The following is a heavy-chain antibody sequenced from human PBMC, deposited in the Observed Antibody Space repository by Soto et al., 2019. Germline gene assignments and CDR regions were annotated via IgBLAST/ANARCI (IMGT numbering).Heavy chain of an antibody. D-gene: IGHD6-19*01. Sequence: VQLLESGGGLVQPGGSLRLSCAASGFIFRDYAMNWVRQAQGKGLEWVSDISGSGDSARYADSVKGRFTISRDNSRNTLYLQINSLRVDDTAVYYCGKERRGSGWSVCNFWGQGTLVTVSS. V-gene: IGHV3-23*01. CDR3: GKERRGSGWSVCNF. CDR2: ISGSGDSA. J-gene: IGHJ4*02. CDR1: GFIFRDYA.